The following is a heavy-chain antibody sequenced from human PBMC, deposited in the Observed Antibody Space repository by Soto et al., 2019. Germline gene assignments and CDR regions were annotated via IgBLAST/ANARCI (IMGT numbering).Heavy chain of an antibody. V-gene: IGHV4-4*02. CDR3: ASSTRYYYGSGMIPFDY. Sequence: SETLSLTCAVSGGSISSSNWWSWVRQPPGKGLEWIGEIYHSGSTNYNPSLKSRVTISVDKSKNQFSLKLSSVTAADTAVYYCASSTRYYYGSGMIPFDYWGQGTLVTVSS. D-gene: IGHD3-10*01. CDR2: IYHSGST. J-gene: IGHJ4*02. CDR1: GGSISSSNW.